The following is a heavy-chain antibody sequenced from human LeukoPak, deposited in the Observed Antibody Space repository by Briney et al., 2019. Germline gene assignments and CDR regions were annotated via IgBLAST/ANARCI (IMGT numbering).Heavy chain of an antibody. CDR2: ISSSSSYI. V-gene: IGHV3-21*01. J-gene: IGHJ4*02. CDR1: GFTFSSYS. CDR3: ARDRSDGYYFDY. Sequence: GVSLRLSCAASGFTFSSYSMNWVRQASGKGLEWVSSISSSSSYIYYADSVKGRFTISRDNAKNSLYLQMNSLRAEDTAVYYCARDRSDGYYFDYWGQGTLVTVSS.